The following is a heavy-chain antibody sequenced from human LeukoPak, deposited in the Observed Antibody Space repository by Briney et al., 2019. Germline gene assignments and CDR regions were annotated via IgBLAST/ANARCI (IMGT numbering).Heavy chain of an antibody. CDR2: FSPENGEA. J-gene: IGHJ4*02. Sequence: ASVRVSCKVSGYTLSEVSMHWVRQPPGKGLEWMGGFSPENGEAVYAQKFQGRVTMTEDTYTDTATMDLSSLRSEDTAVYFCATYLSSSSSLFDYWGQGTLITVSS. D-gene: IGHD6-6*01. CDR1: GYTLSEVS. V-gene: IGHV1-24*01. CDR3: ATYLSSSSSLFDY.